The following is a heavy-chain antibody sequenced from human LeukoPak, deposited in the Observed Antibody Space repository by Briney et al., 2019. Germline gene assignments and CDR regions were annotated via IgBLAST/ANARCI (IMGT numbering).Heavy chain of an antibody. Sequence: SGTLSLTRAVSGGSISSSNWWSWVRQPPGKGLEWIGEIYHSGSTNYNPSLKSRVTISVDTSKNQFSLKLSSVTAADTAVYYCARDTNSEWLRFRGYFDYWGQGTLVTVSS. V-gene: IGHV4-4*02. CDR3: ARDTNSEWLRFRGYFDY. CDR2: IYHSGST. D-gene: IGHD5-12*01. CDR1: GGSISSSNW. J-gene: IGHJ4*02.